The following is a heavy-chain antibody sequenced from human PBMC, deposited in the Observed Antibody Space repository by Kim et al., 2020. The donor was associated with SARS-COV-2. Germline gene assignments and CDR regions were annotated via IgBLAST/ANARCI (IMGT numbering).Heavy chain of an antibody. Sequence: KFQGRVTITADKSTSTAYMELSSLRSEDTAVYYCAREGTYYYDSSGPLDYWGQGTLVTVSS. CDR3: AREGTYYYDSSGPLDY. V-gene: IGHV1-69*04. D-gene: IGHD3-22*01. J-gene: IGHJ4*02.